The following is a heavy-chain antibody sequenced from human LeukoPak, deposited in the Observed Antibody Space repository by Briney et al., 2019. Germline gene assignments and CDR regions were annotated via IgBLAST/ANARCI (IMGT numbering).Heavy chain of an antibody. CDR1: GFTFSNYA. V-gene: IGHV3-23*01. J-gene: IGHJ4*02. CDR2: ISGSGDSA. Sequence: GGSLRLSCAASGFTFSNYAMSWVRQAPGKGLEWVSTISGSGDSAYYADSVKGRFTISRDNSKNTLNLQMNSLRVEDTAVYYCAKSNGLDYWGQETLVTVSS. CDR3: AKSNGLDY. D-gene: IGHD2-8*01.